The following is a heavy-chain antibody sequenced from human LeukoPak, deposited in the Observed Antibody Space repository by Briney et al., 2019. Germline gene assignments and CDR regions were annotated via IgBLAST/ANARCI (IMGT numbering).Heavy chain of an antibody. J-gene: IGHJ4*02. Sequence: ASVKVSCKASGGTFSSYTISWVRQAPGQGLEWMGRIIPILGIANYAQKFQGRVTITADKSTGTAYMELSSLRSEDTAVYYCARAFSGYDSSPFDYWGQGTLVTVSS. D-gene: IGHD3-22*01. V-gene: IGHV1-69*02. CDR1: GGTFSSYT. CDR3: ARAFSGYDSSPFDY. CDR2: IIPILGIA.